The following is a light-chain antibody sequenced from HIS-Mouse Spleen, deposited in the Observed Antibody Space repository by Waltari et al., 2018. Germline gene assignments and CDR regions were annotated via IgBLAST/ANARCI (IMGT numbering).Light chain of an antibody. Sequence: PGQRVTISCSGSSSNIGSNYVYWYQQLPGTAPKLLIYRNNQRPSGVPDRFSGSTSGTSASLAISGLRSEDEADYYCAAWDDSLSGHVVFGGGTKLTVL. J-gene: IGLJ2*01. V-gene: IGLV1-47*01. CDR1: SSNIGSNY. CDR2: RNN. CDR3: AAWDDSLSGHVV.